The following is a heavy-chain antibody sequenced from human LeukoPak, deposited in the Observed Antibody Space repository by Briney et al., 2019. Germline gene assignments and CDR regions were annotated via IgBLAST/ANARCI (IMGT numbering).Heavy chain of an antibody. Sequence: PSETLSLTCTVSGRSISSGTYYWRWIRQHPGKGLEWIGDIYYSGSTCYNPSLKSRVTMSLDTSKKQFYLKMSSVTAADTAVYYCARDTVYFDYWGQGTLITVSS. J-gene: IGHJ4*02. CDR2: IYYSGST. CDR3: ARDTVYFDY. CDR1: GRSISSGTYY. D-gene: IGHD4-11*01. V-gene: IGHV4-31*03.